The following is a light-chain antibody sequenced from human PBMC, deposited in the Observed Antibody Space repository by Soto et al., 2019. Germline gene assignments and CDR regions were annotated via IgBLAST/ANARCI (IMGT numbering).Light chain of an antibody. Sequence: QSVLTQPASVSGSPGQSVTISCSGTSSDVGDYNQVSWYRQYPGKAPKLMIYEVSNRPSGISNRFSGSKSGNTASLTISGLQAEDEADYFCSSYTRVTTPRYVFGTGTKLTVL. V-gene: IGLV2-14*01. CDR1: SSDVGDYNQ. J-gene: IGLJ1*01. CDR3: SSYTRVTTPRYV. CDR2: EVS.